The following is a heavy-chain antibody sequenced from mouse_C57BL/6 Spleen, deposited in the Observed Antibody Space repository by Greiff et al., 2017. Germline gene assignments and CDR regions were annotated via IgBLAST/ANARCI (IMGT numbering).Heavy chain of an antibody. CDR2: IYPGSGST. D-gene: IGHD1-1*01. Sequence: QVQLQQPGAELVKPGASVKMSCKASGYTFTSYWITWVKQRPGQGLEWIGDIYPGSGSTNYNEKFKSKATLTVDTSSSTAYMQLSSLTSEDSAVYNCARHYYGSSYYAMDYWGQGTSLTVSS. V-gene: IGHV1-55*01. J-gene: IGHJ4*01. CDR3: ARHYYGSSYYAMDY. CDR1: GYTFTSYW.